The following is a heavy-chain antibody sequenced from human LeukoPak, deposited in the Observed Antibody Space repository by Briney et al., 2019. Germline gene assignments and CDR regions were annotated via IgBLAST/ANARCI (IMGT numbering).Heavy chain of an antibody. J-gene: IGHJ4*02. Sequence: GGSLRLSCAASGFTVSSNYMSWVRQAPGKGLEWVSVIYSGGSTYYADSVKGRFTISRDNSKNTLYLQMNSLRAEDTAVYYCARQSSGWYGFDYWGQGTLVTVFS. CDR1: GFTVSSNY. D-gene: IGHD6-19*01. CDR3: ARQSSGWYGFDY. V-gene: IGHV3-53*01. CDR2: IYSGGST.